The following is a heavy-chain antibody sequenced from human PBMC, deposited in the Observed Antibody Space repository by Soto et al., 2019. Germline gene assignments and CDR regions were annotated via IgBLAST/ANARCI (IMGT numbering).Heavy chain of an antibody. Sequence: QVQLVQSGAEVKKPGSSVKVSCKASGGTFTTYGINWVRQAPGQGLEWMGGIKPIFGTANYAPKFQGRVTITADESTSTAYMEPRSLRSEDTAVFYCARRTTVGHWFDPWGQGTLVTVSS. CDR1: GGTFTTYG. CDR2: IKPIFGTA. V-gene: IGHV1-69*12. CDR3: ARRTTVGHWFDP. J-gene: IGHJ5*02. D-gene: IGHD4-4*01.